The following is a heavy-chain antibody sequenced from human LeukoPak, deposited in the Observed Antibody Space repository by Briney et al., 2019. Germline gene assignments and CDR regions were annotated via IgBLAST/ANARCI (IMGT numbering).Heavy chain of an antibody. V-gene: IGHV1-24*01. CDR3: ARGSVGGSTFVSYDP. CDR2: FDPEDGET. Sequence: ASVKVPCKVSGYTLTDLSMHWVRQTPGKGLEWMGGFDPEDGETIYAQRFQDRVTITADESTSTVYMELRSLRFEDTAVYFCARGSVGGSTFVSYDPWGQGTLVSVSS. D-gene: IGHD2-15*01. CDR1: GYTLTDLS. J-gene: IGHJ5*02.